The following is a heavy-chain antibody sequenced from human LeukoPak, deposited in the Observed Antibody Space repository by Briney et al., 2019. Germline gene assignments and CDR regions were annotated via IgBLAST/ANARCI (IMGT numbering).Heavy chain of an antibody. CDR2: ISFSGSPT. V-gene: IGHV3-11*01. CDR1: GFTFSDYY. Sequence: GGSLRLSCAASGFTFSDYYMSWIRQAPGKGLEWVSYISFSGSPTQYADSVKGRFTISRDNAKNSLYQQMNSLRDEDTAVYYCARDRAYYYDSSGYYYFDHWGQGTLVTVSS. D-gene: IGHD3-22*01. J-gene: IGHJ4*02. CDR3: ARDRAYYYDSSGYYYFDH.